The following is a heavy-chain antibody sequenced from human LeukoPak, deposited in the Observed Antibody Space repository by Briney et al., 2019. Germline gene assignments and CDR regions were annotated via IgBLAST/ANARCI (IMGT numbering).Heavy chain of an antibody. Sequence: PGGSLRLSCAASGFTVSSNYMSWVRQAPGKGLEWVSVIYSGGSTYYADSVKGRFTISRDNSKNTLYLQMNSLRAEDTAVYYCAKDQNSYGSGSSDYWGQGTLLTVSS. CDR1: GFTVSSNY. J-gene: IGHJ4*02. CDR2: IYSGGST. D-gene: IGHD3-10*01. V-gene: IGHV3-66*01. CDR3: AKDQNSYGSGSSDY.